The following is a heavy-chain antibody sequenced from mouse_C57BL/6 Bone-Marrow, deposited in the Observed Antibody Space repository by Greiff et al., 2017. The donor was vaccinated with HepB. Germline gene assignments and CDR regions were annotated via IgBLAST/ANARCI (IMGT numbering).Heavy chain of an antibody. CDR1: GYTFTSYW. Sequence: QVQLQQPGAELVMPGASVKLSCKASGYTFTSYWMHWVKQRPGQGLEWIGEIDPSDSYTNYNQKFKGKSTLTVDKSSSTAYMQLSSLTSEDSAVYYCARWEGLRHYFDDWGQGTTLTVSS. CDR3: ARWEGLRHYFDD. D-gene: IGHD2-4*01. J-gene: IGHJ2*01. V-gene: IGHV1-69*01. CDR2: IDPSDSYT.